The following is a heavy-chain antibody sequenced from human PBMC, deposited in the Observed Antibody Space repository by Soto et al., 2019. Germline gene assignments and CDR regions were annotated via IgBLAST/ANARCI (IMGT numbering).Heavy chain of an antibody. CDR3: VRGSNWNSNWFDP. CDR1: GYTFTNYY. J-gene: IGHJ5*02. CDR2: INPSSGGT. D-gene: IGHD1-1*01. V-gene: IGHV1-2*02. Sequence: QVQLVQSGAEVKRPGASVKVSCKTSGYTFTNYYMHWVRQAPGQGLECMGWINPSSGGTMFAQKFQGRVTMTRDTSITTVYMELTSLTSDDTAVYYCVRGSNWNSNWFDPWGQGTPVTVSS.